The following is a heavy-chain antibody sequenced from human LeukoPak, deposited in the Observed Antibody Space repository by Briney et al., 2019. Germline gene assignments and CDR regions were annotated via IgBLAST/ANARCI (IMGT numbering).Heavy chain of an antibody. J-gene: IGHJ4*02. CDR1: GYTFTSYY. D-gene: IGHD3-22*01. CDR2: INPSGGST. CDR3: ARDQAYYDSSGSIDY. V-gene: IGHV1-46*01. Sequence: ASVKVSCKASGYTFTSYYMHWVRQAPGQGLEWMGIINPSGGSTSYAQKFQGRVTMTRDTSTSTVYMELSSLRSEDTAVYYCARDQAYYDSSGSIDYWGQGTLVTVSS.